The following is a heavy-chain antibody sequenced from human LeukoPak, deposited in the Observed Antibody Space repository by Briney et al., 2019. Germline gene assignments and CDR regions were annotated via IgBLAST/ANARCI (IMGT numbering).Heavy chain of an antibody. J-gene: IGHJ5*02. Sequence: SETLSLTCTVSGGSISSYYWSWIRQPAGKGLEWIGRIYTSGSTNYNPSLKSRVTMSVDTSKNQFSLKLSSVTAADTAVYYCARDCSSTSCNNWFDPWGQGTLVTVSS. V-gene: IGHV4-4*07. CDR3: ARDCSSTSCNNWFDP. CDR2: IYTSGST. D-gene: IGHD2-2*01. CDR1: GGSISSYY.